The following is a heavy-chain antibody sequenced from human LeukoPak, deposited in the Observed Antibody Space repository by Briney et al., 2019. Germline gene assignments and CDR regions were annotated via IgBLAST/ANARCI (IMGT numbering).Heavy chain of an antibody. J-gene: IGHJ4*02. Sequence: ASVKVSCKSSGYTVTSYGIIWVRQAPGQGLEWMGWISAYNGNRNYAQKLQGRVTMTTDTSTSTAYMELRSLRSDDTAVFYCARSSHYYDSSGYLDYWGQGTLVTVSS. CDR2: ISAYNGNR. CDR3: ARSSHYYDSSGYLDY. V-gene: IGHV1-18*01. D-gene: IGHD3-22*01. CDR1: GYTVTSYG.